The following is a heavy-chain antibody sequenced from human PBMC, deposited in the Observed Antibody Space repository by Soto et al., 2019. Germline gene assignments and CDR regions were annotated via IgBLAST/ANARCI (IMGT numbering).Heavy chain of an antibody. Sequence: EVQLLESGGGLVQPGGSLRLSCAASGFTFSSYAMSWVRQAPGKGLEWVSAISGSGGSTYYADSVKGRFTISRENSKNTLYLQMNSLRAEDTAVYYCAKVRAGRRGCDYWGQGTLVTVSS. J-gene: IGHJ4*02. CDR3: AKVRAGRRGCDY. V-gene: IGHV3-23*01. D-gene: IGHD6-19*01. CDR2: ISGSGGST. CDR1: GFTFSSYA.